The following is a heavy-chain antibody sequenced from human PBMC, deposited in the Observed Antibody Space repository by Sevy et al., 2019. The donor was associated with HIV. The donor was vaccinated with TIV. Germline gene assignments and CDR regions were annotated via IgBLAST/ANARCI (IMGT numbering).Heavy chain of an antibody. CDR3: AREFEYSSSGNWFDP. CDR2: ISSSGSTI. Sequence: GGSLRLSCAASGFTFSDYYMSWIRQAPGKGVEWVSYISSSGSTIYYADSVKGRFTISRDNAKNSLYLQMNSLRAEDTAVYYCAREFEYSSSGNWFDPWGQGTLVTVSS. CDR1: GFTFSDYY. V-gene: IGHV3-11*01. J-gene: IGHJ5*02. D-gene: IGHD6-6*01.